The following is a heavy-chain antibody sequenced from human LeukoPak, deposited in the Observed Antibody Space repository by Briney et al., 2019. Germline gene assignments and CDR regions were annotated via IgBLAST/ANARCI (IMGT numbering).Heavy chain of an antibody. Sequence: GGSLRLSCAASGFTFSNAYMNWVRQAPGKGLEWVSVASGTGGSINYADSVKGRFTISRDNSKSTLFLQMNSLRAEDTAVYYCAKGRQPVVPYFFDFWGQGTLVTVSS. D-gene: IGHD6-13*01. CDR2: ASGTGGSI. V-gene: IGHV3-23*01. CDR1: GFTFSNAY. CDR3: AKGRQPVVPYFFDF. J-gene: IGHJ4*02.